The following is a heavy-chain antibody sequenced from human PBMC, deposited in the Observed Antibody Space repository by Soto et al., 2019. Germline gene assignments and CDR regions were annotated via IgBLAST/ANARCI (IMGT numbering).Heavy chain of an antibody. J-gene: IGHJ6*02. CDR2: INPGGGST. Sequence: ASVKVSCKASGYTFTSYYMHWVRQAPGQGLEWMGIINPGGGSTSYAQKFQGRVTMTRDTSTSTVYMELSSLRSEDTAVYYCARVASHPNIFGVVGGYYYYGMDVWGQGTTVTVSS. CDR1: GYTFTSYY. D-gene: IGHD3-3*02. CDR3: ARVASHPNIFGVVGGYYYYGMDV. V-gene: IGHV1-46*01.